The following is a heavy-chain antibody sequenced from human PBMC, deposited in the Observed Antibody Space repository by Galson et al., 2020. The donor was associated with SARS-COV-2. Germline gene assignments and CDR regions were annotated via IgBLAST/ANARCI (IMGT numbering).Heavy chain of an antibody. CDR3: ARDSPLNQKALLTMLFDY. CDR1: GYTFTSYG. CDR2: ISAYNGNT. Sequence: ASVKVSCKASGYTFTSYGISWVRQAPGQGLEWMGWISAYNGNTNYAQKLQGRVTMTTDTSTSTAYMELRSLRSDDTAVYYCARDSPLNQKALLTMLFDYWGQGTLVTVSS. D-gene: IGHD2-8*01. J-gene: IGHJ4*02. V-gene: IGHV1-18*01.